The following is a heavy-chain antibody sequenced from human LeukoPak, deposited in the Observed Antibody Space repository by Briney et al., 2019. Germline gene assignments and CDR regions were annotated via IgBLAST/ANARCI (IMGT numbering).Heavy chain of an antibody. CDR3: ARDSSYYDYVWGWNYYYMDV. CDR2: IYYSGST. CDR1: GGSISSGGYS. V-gene: IGHV4-30-4*07. Sequence: SQTLSLTCAVSGGSISSGGYSWSWIRQPPGKGLEWIGYIYYSGSTYYNPSLKSRVTISVDTSKNQFSLKLSSVTAADTAVYYCARDSSYYDYVWGWNYYYMDVWGKGTTVTVSS. D-gene: IGHD3-16*01. J-gene: IGHJ6*03.